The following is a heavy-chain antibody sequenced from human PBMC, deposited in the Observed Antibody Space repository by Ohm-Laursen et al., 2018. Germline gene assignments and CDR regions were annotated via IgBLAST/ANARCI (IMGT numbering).Heavy chain of an antibody. Sequence: ASVKVSCKASGYTFTSYGISWVRQAPGQGLEWMGWISAYNGNTNYAQKLQGRVTMTTDTSTSTAYMELRSLRSDDTAVYYCARAYCSSTSCYKGFDPWGQGTLVTVSS. D-gene: IGHD2-2*02. J-gene: IGHJ5*02. CDR3: ARAYCSSTSCYKGFDP. CDR2: ISAYNGNT. V-gene: IGHV1-18*01. CDR1: GYTFTSYG.